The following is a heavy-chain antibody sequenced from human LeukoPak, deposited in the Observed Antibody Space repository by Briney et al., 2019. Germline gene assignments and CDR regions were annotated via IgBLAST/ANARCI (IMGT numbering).Heavy chain of an antibody. CDR1: GFTFSSYE. Sequence: GGSLRLSCAASGFTFSSYEMNWVRQAPGKGLEWVSYISSSGSTIYYADSVKGRFTISRDNAKNSLYLQMNSLRAEDTSVYYCAKFPGYYDSSGYHPIDPWGQGTLVTVSS. J-gene: IGHJ5*02. CDR2: ISSSGSTI. CDR3: AKFPGYYDSSGYHPIDP. D-gene: IGHD3-22*01. V-gene: IGHV3-48*03.